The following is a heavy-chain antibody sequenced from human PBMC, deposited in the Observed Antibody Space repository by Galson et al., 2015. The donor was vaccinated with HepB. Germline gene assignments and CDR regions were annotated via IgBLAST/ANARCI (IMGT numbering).Heavy chain of an antibody. V-gene: IGHV1-69*13. D-gene: IGHD3-3*01. CDR3: ARDSRAKLRFLDLSYYGMDV. Sequence: SVKVSCKASGGTFSSYAISWVRQASGQGLEWMGGIIPIFGTANYAQRFQGRVTITADESTSTAYMELSSLRSEDTAVYYCARDSRAKLRFLDLSYYGMDVWPQVPTVTVTS. J-gene: IGHJ6*02. CDR2: IIPIFGTA. CDR1: GGTFSSYA.